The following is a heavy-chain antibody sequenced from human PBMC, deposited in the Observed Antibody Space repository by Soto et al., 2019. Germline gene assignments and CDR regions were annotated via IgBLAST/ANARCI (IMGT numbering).Heavy chain of an antibody. CDR3: ARVARYLEGRIDY. D-gene: IGHD3-3*01. V-gene: IGHV3-72*01. Sequence: EVQLVESGGGLVQPGGSLRLSCAASGFTFSDHYMDWVRQAPGKGLEWVGRTRNKANSYTTEYAASVKGRFTISRDDSKNSLYLQMNSLKTEDTAVYYCARVARYLEGRIDYWGQGTLVTVSS. J-gene: IGHJ4*02. CDR1: GFTFSDHY. CDR2: TRNKANSYTT.